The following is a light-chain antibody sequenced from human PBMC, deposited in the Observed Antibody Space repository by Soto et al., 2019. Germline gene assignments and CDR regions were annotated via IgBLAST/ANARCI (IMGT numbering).Light chain of an antibody. CDR2: AAS. CDR1: QSISNY. Sequence: DIQMTQSPSSLSASVGDRVTITCRASQSISNYLKWYQQKPGKAPGLLIYAASRLQSGVPSRISGSGSGTDFTLTIISLRPEDFATYYCQQSYSAPPLTFGGGIKVEI. CDR3: QQSYSAPPLT. V-gene: IGKV1-39*01. J-gene: IGKJ4*01.